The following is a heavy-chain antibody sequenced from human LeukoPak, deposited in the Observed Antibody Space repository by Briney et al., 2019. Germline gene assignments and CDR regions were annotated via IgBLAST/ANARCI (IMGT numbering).Heavy chain of an antibody. CDR2: ISSSSSYI. CDR3: ARGQDYDYVWGSYPTFDY. D-gene: IGHD3-16*02. Sequence: GGSLRLSCAASGFTFSSYSMNWVRQAPGKGLEWVSSISSSSSYIYYADSVKGRFTISRDNAKNSLYLQMNSLRAEDTAVYYCARGQDYDYVWGSYPTFDYWGQGTLVTVSS. J-gene: IGHJ4*02. CDR1: GFTFSSYS. V-gene: IGHV3-21*01.